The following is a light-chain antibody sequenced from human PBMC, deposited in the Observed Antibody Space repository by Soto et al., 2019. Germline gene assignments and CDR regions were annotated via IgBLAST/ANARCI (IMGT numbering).Light chain of an antibody. V-gene: IGLV2-14*01. Sequence: QSALTQPASVSGSPGQSITISCTGISSDVGGYNYVSWYQQHPGKAPKLMIYEVSNRPSGVSNRFSGSKSGNTASLTISGLQAEDEADYYCSSYTSSSTLSFGTGTRSPS. J-gene: IGLJ1*01. CDR3: SSYTSSSTLS. CDR2: EVS. CDR1: SSDVGGYNY.